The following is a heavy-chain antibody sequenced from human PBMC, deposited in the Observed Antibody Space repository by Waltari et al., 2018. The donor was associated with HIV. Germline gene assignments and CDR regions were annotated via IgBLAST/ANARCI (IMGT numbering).Heavy chain of an antibody. CDR1: GGTFSSYA. CDR3: ASVTIFGVTPFWYVDL. J-gene: IGHJ2*01. Sequence: QVQLVQSGAEVTKPGSSVKVSCKASGGTFSSYAISWVRQAPGQGLEWMGGVTPIFGTANDSRKLQGRVTITADKSTGTAYMELSSLRSEDTAVYYCASVTIFGVTPFWYVDLWGRGTLVTVSS. D-gene: IGHD3-3*01. V-gene: IGHV1-69*06. CDR2: VTPIFGTA.